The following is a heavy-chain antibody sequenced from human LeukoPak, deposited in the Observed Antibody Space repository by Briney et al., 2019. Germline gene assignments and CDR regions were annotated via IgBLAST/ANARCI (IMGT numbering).Heavy chain of an antibody. CDR3: ARIREGYNDAYDI. CDR2: INPGGDNT. CDR1: GYTFTGYY. Sequence: ASVKVSCKASGYTFTGYYIHWVRQAPGQGLEWMGLINPGGDNTDYAQNFQGRVTMTRDTSTSTVYMGLSSLRSEDTAVYYCARIREGYNDAYDIWGQGTMVTVSS. V-gene: IGHV1-46*01. J-gene: IGHJ3*02. D-gene: IGHD5-24*01.